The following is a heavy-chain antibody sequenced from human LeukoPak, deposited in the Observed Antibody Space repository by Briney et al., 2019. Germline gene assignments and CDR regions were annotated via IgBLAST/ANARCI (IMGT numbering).Heavy chain of an antibody. D-gene: IGHD1-26*01. V-gene: IGHV3-21*01. J-gene: IGHJ4*02. CDR1: GFTFSSYS. CDR2: ISSSSSYI. CDR3: ARDSGSYSKY. Sequence: GGSLRLSCAASGFTFSSYSMNWVRQAPGKGLEWVSSISSSSSYIYYADSLKGRFTISRDNAKNSLHLQMNSLRAEDTAVYYCARDSGSYSKYWGQGTLVTVSS.